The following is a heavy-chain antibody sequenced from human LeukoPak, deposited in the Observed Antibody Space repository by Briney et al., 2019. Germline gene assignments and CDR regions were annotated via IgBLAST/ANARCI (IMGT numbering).Heavy chain of an antibody. CDR1: GFTFSSYG. CDR2: ISYDGSNK. CDR3: AKLPLGVVIIGMRNYYYYGMDV. V-gene: IGHV3-30*18. D-gene: IGHD3-3*01. Sequence: PGRSLRLSCAASGFTFSSYGMHWVRQAPGKGLEWVAVISYDGSNKYYEDSVKCRFTISRDNSKNTLYLQMNSLRAEDTAVYYCAKLPLGVVIIGMRNYYYYGMDVWGQGTTVTVSS. J-gene: IGHJ6*02.